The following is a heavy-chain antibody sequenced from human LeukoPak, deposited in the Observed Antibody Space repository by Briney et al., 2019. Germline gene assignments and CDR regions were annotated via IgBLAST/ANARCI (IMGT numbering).Heavy chain of an antibody. D-gene: IGHD2-15*01. CDR1: GYSFTSYW. Sequence: GESLKISCKGSGYSFTSYWIGWVRQMPGKGLEWMGIIYPGDSDTRYSPSLQGQVTISADKSISTAYLQWSSLKASDTAMYYCARSQGYCSGGSCHYYYYGMDVWGQGTTVTVSS. CDR2: IYPGDSDT. V-gene: IGHV5-51*01. CDR3: ARSQGYCSGGSCHYYYYGMDV. J-gene: IGHJ6*02.